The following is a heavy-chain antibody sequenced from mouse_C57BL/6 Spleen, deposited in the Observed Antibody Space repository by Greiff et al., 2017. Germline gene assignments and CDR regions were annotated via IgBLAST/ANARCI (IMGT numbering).Heavy chain of an antibody. V-gene: IGHV1-26*01. CDR2: INPNNGGT. CDR3: ARTYYSSYFDY. Sequence: VQLQQSGPELVKPGASVKISCKASGYTFTDYYMNWVKQSHGKSLEWIGDINPNNGGTSYNQKFKGKATLTVDKSSSTAYMELRSLTSEDSAVYYCARTYYSSYFDYWGQGTTLTVSS. D-gene: IGHD2-12*01. J-gene: IGHJ2*01. CDR1: GYTFTDYY.